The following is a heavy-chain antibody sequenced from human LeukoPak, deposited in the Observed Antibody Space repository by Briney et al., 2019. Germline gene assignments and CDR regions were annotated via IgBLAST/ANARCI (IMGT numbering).Heavy chain of an antibody. CDR3: ARDQRWLQLGYFDY. CDR1: GFTFSSYS. Sequence: GGPLRLSCAASGFTFSSYSMNWVRQAPGKGLEWVSSISSSSSYIYYADSVKGRFTISRDNAKNSLYLQMNSLRAEDTAVYYCARDQRWLQLGYFDYWGQGTLVTVSS. D-gene: IGHD5-24*01. V-gene: IGHV3-21*01. J-gene: IGHJ4*02. CDR2: ISSSSSYI.